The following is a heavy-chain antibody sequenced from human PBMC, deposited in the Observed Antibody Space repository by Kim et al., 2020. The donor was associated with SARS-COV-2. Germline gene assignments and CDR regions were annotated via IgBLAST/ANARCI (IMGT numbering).Heavy chain of an antibody. CDR3: TVWYSSSPPGLLDY. V-gene: IGHV3-49*04. J-gene: IGHJ4*02. CDR1: GFTFGDYA. CDR2: IRSKAYGGTT. Sequence: GGSLRLSCTASGFTFGDYAMSWVRQAPGKGLEWVGFIRSKAYGGTTEYAASVKGRFTISRDDSKSIAYLQMNSLKTEDTAVYYCTVWYSSSPPGLLDYWGQGTLVTVSS. D-gene: IGHD6-13*01.